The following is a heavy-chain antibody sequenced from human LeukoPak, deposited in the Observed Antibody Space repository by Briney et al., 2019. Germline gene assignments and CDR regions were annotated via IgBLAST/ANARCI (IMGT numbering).Heavy chain of an antibody. J-gene: IGHJ4*02. CDR2: IKQDGSEK. D-gene: IGHD2-2*01. V-gene: IGHV3-7*01. Sequence: PGGSLRLSCADSGFTFSRYWMNWVRQAPGKGLEWVANIKQDGSEKYYVDSVKGRFTISRDNAKKSLYLQMNSLRAEDTAVYYCARGGSRIITSCVLDYWGQGTLATVSS. CDR3: ARGGSRIITSCVLDY. CDR1: GFTFSRYW.